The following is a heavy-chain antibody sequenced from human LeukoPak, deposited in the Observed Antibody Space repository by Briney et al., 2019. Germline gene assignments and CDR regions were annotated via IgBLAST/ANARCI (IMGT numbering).Heavy chain of an antibody. D-gene: IGHD6-6*01. J-gene: IGHJ6*03. V-gene: IGHV1-69*05. CDR1: GGTFSSYA. CDR2: IIPIFGTA. Sequence: GASVKVSCKASGGTFSSYAISWVRQAPGQGLEWMGGIIPIFGTANYAQKSQGRVTITTDESTSTAYMELSSLRSEDTAVYYCARGDSSSSNFYYYYYMDVWGKGTTVTVSS. CDR3: ARGDSSSSNFYYYYYMDV.